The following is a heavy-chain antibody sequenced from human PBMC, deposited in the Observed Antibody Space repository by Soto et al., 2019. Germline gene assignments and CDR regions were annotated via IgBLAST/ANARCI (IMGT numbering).Heavy chain of an antibody. V-gene: IGHV4-34*01. CDR1: GGSFSGYY. J-gene: IGHJ4*02. CDR3: ARGVDWLLGYAYYFDY. D-gene: IGHD3-9*01. Sequence: SETLSLTCAVYGGSFSGYYWSWIRQPPGKGLEWIGEINHSGSTNYNPSLKSRVTISVDTSKNQFSLKLSSVTAADTAVYYCARGVDWLLGYAYYFDYWGQGTLVTVSS. CDR2: INHSGST.